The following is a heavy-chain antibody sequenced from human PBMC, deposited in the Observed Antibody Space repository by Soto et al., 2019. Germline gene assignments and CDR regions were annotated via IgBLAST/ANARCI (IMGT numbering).Heavy chain of an antibody. CDR3: AREGNYYGMDV. V-gene: IGHV4-59*01. CDR2: IYYSGST. Sequence: SETLSLTCTVSGGSISSYYWSWIRQPPGKGLEWIVYIYYSGSTNYNPSLKSRVTISVDTSKNKFSLKLSSVTSADTAVYYCAREGNYYGMDVWGQGTTVTVSS. CDR1: GGSISSYY. J-gene: IGHJ6*02.